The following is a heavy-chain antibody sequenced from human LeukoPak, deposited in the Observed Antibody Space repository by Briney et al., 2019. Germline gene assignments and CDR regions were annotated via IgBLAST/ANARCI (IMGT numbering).Heavy chain of an antibody. V-gene: IGHV4-59*08. CDR3: ARYTSEDFWSVGRWFDP. J-gene: IGHJ5*02. D-gene: IGHD3-3*01. Sequence: SETLSLPCSVSGRSIRAHYWTWIRQSPGTGLEWIGYIDNSGSTNYNPSLKSRVPILVDTSKNQFSLKLSSETAADTAVYYCARYTSEDFWSVGRWFDPWGQGTLVTVSS. CDR1: GRSIRAHY. CDR2: IDNSGST.